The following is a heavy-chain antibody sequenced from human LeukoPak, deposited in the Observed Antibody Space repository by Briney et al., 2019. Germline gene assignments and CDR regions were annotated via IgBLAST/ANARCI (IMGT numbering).Heavy chain of an antibody. J-gene: IGHJ4*02. D-gene: IGHD3-9*01. CDR2: IYYSGST. Sequence: KPSETLSLTCTVSGGSISSSSYYWGWIRQPPGKGLEWIGSIYYSGSTYYNPSLKSRVTISVDTSKNQFSLKLSSVTAADTAVYYCARDGYDILTGYYKSPYFDYWGQGTLVTVSS. V-gene: IGHV4-39*07. CDR3: ARDGYDILTGYYKSPYFDY. CDR1: GGSISSSSYY.